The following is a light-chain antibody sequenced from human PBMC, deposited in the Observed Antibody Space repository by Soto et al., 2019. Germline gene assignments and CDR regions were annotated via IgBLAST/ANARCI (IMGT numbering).Light chain of an antibody. V-gene: IGLV2-14*01. CDR1: SSDIGAYDY. CDR2: DVT. CDR3: SSYTSSSTPYV. Sequence: QSALTQPASVSGSPGQSITISCTGGSSDIGAYDYVSWYQQRPVKAPKLMIFDVTNRPSGVSDRFSGSKSGNTASLTISGLQTEDEADYYCSSYTSSSTPYVFGTGTKATVL. J-gene: IGLJ1*01.